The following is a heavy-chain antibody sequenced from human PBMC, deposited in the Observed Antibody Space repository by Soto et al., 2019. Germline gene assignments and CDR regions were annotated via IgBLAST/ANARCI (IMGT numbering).Heavy chain of an antibody. CDR3: SRNRPETANGF. J-gene: IGHJ4*02. Sequence: DVQLVESGGGLVKPGASLRLSCAASGVTVRNNYMGWVSQAPGMGLEWVSIIYSCGDTSYADSVKGRFTISRDNSKNMVYLQMNSLRAEDTDVYYCSRNRPETANGFWGQGTRVSVSS. V-gene: IGHV3-66*01. D-gene: IGHD5-18*01. CDR1: GVTVRNNY. CDR2: IYSCGDT.